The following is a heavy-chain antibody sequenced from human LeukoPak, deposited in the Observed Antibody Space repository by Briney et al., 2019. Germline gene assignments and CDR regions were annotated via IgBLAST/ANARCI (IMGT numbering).Heavy chain of an antibody. J-gene: IGHJ4*02. CDR3: ARVWDTAALYYFDY. CDR1: GFTFSSYG. V-gene: IGHV3-33*01. CDR2: IWYDGSNK. Sequence: GGSLRLSCAASGFTFSSYGMHWVRQAPGKGLEWVAVIWYDGSNKYYADSVKGRFTISRDNSKNTLYLQMNSLRAEDTAVYYCARVWDTAALYYFDYWGQGTLVTVSS. D-gene: IGHD6-6*01.